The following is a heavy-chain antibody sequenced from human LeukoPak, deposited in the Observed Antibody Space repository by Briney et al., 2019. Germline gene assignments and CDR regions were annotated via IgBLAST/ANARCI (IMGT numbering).Heavy chain of an antibody. CDR3: ARVLSSGWYYFDY. CDR2: ISSNGGST. D-gene: IGHD6-19*01. V-gene: IGHV3-64*01. J-gene: IGHJ4*02. CDR1: GFTFSSYA. Sequence: PGGSLRLSCAASGFTFSSYAMHWVRQAPGKGLEYVSGISSNGGSTYYANSVKGRFTISRDNSKNTLYLQMGSLRAEDMAVYYCARVLSSGWYYFDYWGQGTLVTVSS.